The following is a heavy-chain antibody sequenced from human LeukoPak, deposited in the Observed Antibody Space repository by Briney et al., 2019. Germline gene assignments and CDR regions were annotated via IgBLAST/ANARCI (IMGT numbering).Heavy chain of an antibody. V-gene: IGHV3-23*01. CDR3: AKTMGAIDHDY. D-gene: IGHD1-26*01. Sequence: GGSLRLSCAASGFSFSSYAMSWVRQAPGKGLEWVSTIRSSGGSTYYADSVKGRFTISRDNSKNTLYLQMNSLRAEDTAVYYCAKTMGAIDHDYWGQGTLVTVSS. J-gene: IGHJ4*02. CDR2: IRSSGGST. CDR1: GFSFSSYA.